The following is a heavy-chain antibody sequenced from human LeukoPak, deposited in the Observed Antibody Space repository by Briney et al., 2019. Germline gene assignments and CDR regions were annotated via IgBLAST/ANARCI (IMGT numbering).Heavy chain of an antibody. CDR2: INHSGTT. D-gene: IGHD2-2*01. CDR3: ARGLRLPSRSAPAVPHV. CDR1: GGAFSDYY. J-gene: IGHJ6*04. Sequence: SETLSLTCAVYGGAFSDYYWNWIRQPPGKGLEWVGEINHSGTTNYNPSLKSRVTISVDTSKNQFSLRLSAVTAADTAVYHCARGLRLPSRSAPAVPHVWAKGTTVTVSA. V-gene: IGHV4-34*01.